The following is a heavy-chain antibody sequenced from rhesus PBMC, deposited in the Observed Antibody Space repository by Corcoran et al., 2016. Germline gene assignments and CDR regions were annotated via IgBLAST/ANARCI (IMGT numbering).Heavy chain of an antibody. CDR2: ISGSSGRT. Sequence: QVQLQASGPGLVKPSETLSLTCAVSGGSISRSKWWSWIRPPPWKGLEGSGYISGSSGRTNYKPTHKSRVTITKDTTKNQFSLKLSSVTAADTAVYYCARGDTVTRRTKYNSLDVWGRGVLVTVSS. J-gene: IGHJ5-2*02. V-gene: IGHV4S19*01. D-gene: IGHD4-23*01. CDR1: GGSISRSKW. CDR3: ARGDTVTRRTKYNSLDV.